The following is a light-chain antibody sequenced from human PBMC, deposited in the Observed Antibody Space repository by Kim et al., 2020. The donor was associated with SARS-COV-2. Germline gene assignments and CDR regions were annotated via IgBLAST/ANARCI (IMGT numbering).Light chain of an antibody. CDR1: NIGGHS. V-gene: IGLV3-21*01. J-gene: IGLJ1*01. CDR3: QVWDTDTDHYV. Sequence: APGQTARITCGGNNIGGHSVHWYQQKPGQAPVLVIYYDSDRPSGIPERFSGSKSANTATLTISRVEAGDEADDYCQVWDTDTDHYVLGTGTKVTVL. CDR2: YDS.